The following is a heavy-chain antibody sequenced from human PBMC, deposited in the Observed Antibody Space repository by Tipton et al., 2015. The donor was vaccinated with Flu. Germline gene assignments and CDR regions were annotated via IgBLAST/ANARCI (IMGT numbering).Heavy chain of an antibody. CDR1: GYTFTSYG. V-gene: IGHV1-18*01. D-gene: IGHD3-16*02. Sequence: QVQLVQSGAEVKKPGASVKVSCKASGYTFTSYGIGWVRQAPGQGLEWMGWISAYNGNTNYAQKLQGRVTMTTDTSTSTAYMELRSLRSDDTAVYYCARTSYYDYIWGSYRGYYYGMDVWGQGTTVTVSS. J-gene: IGHJ6*02. CDR2: ISAYNGNT. CDR3: ARTSYYDYIWGSYRGYYYGMDV.